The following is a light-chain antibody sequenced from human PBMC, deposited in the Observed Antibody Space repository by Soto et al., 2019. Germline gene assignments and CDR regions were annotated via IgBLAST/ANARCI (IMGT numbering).Light chain of an antibody. CDR3: QQYFTYPWT. CDR1: QNIHVW. Sequence: DIQMTQSPSTLSASVGDRVTITCRASQNIHVWLAWYQQKPGKAPKLLIYKASSLESGVPSRFSGSGSGTEFSLTISSLQHDDFATYSCQQYFTYPWTFAQGTNVEIK. CDR2: KAS. V-gene: IGKV1-5*03. J-gene: IGKJ1*01.